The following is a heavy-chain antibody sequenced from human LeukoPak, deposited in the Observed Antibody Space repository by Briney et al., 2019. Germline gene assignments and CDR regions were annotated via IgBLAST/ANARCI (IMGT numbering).Heavy chain of an antibody. CDR3: ARDLTEDETVDYYDSSGYYTTFDY. CDR1: GLTFSSYS. J-gene: IGHJ4*02. D-gene: IGHD3-22*01. CDR2: ISSSSSYI. V-gene: IGHV3-21*01. Sequence: GGSLRLSCAASGLTFSSYSMNWVRQAPGKGLEWVSSISSSSSYIYYADSVKGRFTISRDNAKNSLYLQMNSLRAEDTAVYYCARDLTEDETVDYYDSSGYYTTFDYWGQGTLVTVSS.